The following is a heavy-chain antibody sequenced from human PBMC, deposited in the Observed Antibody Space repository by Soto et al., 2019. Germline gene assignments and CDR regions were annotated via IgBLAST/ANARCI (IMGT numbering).Heavy chain of an antibody. CDR3: VRDGGTAVSDAFDI. CDR2: ISHTEST. Sequence: SETLSLTCTVSGGSMSSYYWSWIRQPPGKGLQWIGYISHTESTDYNPSLKSRVTISVDTSKRQFSLKLTSVTAADTAVYYCVRDGGTAVSDAFDIWGPGTKVTVSS. D-gene: IGHD2-21*02. CDR1: GGSMSSYY. J-gene: IGHJ3*02. V-gene: IGHV4-59*01.